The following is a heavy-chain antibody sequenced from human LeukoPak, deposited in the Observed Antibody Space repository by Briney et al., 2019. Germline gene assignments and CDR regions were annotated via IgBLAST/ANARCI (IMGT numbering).Heavy chain of an antibody. V-gene: IGHV3-23*01. CDR3: TTDPSITMIVVVITVDY. Sequence: PGGSLRLSCVASGGTFSSYAMSWVRQAPGQGLEWVSTVSGSGGSTYYADSVKGRFTVSRDNSKNTVYLQMNSLKTEDTAVYYCTTDPSITMIVVVITVDYWGQGTLVTVSS. CDR2: VSGSGGST. J-gene: IGHJ4*02. D-gene: IGHD3-22*01. CDR1: GGTFSSYA.